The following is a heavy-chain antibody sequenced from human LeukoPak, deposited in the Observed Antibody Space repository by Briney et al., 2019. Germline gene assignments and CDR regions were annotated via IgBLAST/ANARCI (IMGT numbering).Heavy chain of an antibody. V-gene: IGHV1-8*01. D-gene: IGHD3-10*01. CDR1: GSTFSRYD. J-gene: IGHJ6*02. CDR2: MSPNSGNT. CDR3: ASGGGSGTWGAYYYYAMDV. Sequence: SVKVSCKASGSTFSRYDINWVRQATGQGLEWMGWMSPNSGNTGYAQKFQVRVTMTRNTSISTAYMELSGLRSEDTAVYYCASGGGSGTWGAYYYYAMDVWGQGTTVTVSS.